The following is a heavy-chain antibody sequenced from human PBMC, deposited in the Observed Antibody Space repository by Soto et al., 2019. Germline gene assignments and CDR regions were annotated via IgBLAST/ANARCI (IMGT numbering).Heavy chain of an antibody. CDR2: INPNSGGT. CDR3: ARDPHRGPYFDRSAHIKGVPDY. J-gene: IGHJ4*02. D-gene: IGHD3-22*01. Sequence: QVQLVQSGAEVKKPGASVKVSCKASGYYITGYYIQWVRQAPGQGLEWMGWINPNSGGTNYAQKFQGRVTMTRDTSISTAYMELSRLRSDDTAVYYCARDPHRGPYFDRSAHIKGVPDYWGQGTLVTVSS. CDR1: GYYITGYY. V-gene: IGHV1-2*02.